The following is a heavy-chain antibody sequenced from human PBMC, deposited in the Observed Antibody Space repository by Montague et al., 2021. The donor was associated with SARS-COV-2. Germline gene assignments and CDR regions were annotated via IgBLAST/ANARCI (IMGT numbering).Heavy chain of an antibody. CDR3: SRSTVTNAPFGFSNKLRSRYNGMDV. CDR1: GGSFSGYY. CDR2: INHSGST. J-gene: IGHJ6*02. D-gene: IGHD4-17*01. Sequence: SETLSFTCAVYGGSFSGYYLNWIRQPPGKGLEWIGEINHSGSTNYNPSLKSQVTIAVDTSKNQFSLKVTSVTAADTAVFYCSRSTVTNAPFGFSNKLRSRYNGMDVWGQGTTVTVSS. V-gene: IGHV4-34*01.